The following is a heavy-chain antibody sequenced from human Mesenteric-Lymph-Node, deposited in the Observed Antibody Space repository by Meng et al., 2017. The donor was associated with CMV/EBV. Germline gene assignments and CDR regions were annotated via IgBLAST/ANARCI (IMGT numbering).Heavy chain of an antibody. Sequence: GESLKISCAASGFTFSDYAMSWVRQAPGKGLEWVSVIYSDGSSTYYADSVRGRFTISRDNSKNTLSLQMNGLRAEDTAVYYCARETTSSSYFYPMDVWGQGTTVTVSS. D-gene: IGHD6-6*01. V-gene: IGHV3-23*03. J-gene: IGHJ6*02. CDR2: IYSDGSST. CDR3: ARETTSSSYFYPMDV. CDR1: GFTFSDYA.